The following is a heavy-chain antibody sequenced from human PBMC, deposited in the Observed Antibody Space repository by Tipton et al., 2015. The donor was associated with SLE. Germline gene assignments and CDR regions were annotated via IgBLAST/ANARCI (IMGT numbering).Heavy chain of an antibody. J-gene: IGHJ4*02. CDR2: LYTSGSP. CDR1: GDSISSHY. Sequence: TLSLTCTVSGDSISSHYWSWIRQPAGKGLEWIGRLYTSGSPDYNPSLMSRVTFSVDTSKNQFSLQLSSVTAADTAVYYCARMRGGYNAHYWGQGILVTVSS. CDR3: ARMRGGYNAHY. V-gene: IGHV4-4*07. D-gene: IGHD5-24*01.